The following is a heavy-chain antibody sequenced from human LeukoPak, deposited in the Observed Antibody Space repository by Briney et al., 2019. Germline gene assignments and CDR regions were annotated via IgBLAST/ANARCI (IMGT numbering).Heavy chain of an antibody. D-gene: IGHD3-3*01. CDR2: INPSGGST. Sequence: ASVKVSCKASGFTFTSYYMHWVRQAPGQGLEWMGIINPSGGSTSYAQKFQGRVTMTRDTSTSTVYMELSSLRSEDTAVYYCARGMTYYDFWGGYDGTWFDPWGQGTLVTVSS. J-gene: IGHJ5*02. CDR1: GFTFTSYY. V-gene: IGHV1-46*01. CDR3: ARGMTYYDFWGGYDGTWFDP.